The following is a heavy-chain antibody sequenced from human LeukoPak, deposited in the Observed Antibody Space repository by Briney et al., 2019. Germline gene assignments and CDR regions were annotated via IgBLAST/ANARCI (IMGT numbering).Heavy chain of an antibody. Sequence: SETLSLTCTVSGGSINNYYWSWIRQPPGKRLEWIGYVSYSGSSSSNPSLESRVTISVDMSKNQFSLRLSSVTASDTAVYYCARLQGRGDNYLDYWAREPWSPSPQ. D-gene: IGHD7-27*01. J-gene: IGHJ4*02. CDR3: ARLQGRGDNYLDY. CDR1: GGSINNYY. V-gene: IGHV4-59*08. CDR2: VSYSGSS.